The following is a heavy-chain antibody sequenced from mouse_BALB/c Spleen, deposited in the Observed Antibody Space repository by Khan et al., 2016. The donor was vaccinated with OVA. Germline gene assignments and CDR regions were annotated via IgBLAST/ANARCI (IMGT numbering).Heavy chain of an antibody. D-gene: IGHD1-1*01. Sequence: EVQLQESGPSLVKPSQTLSLSCSVTGDSITSGFWNWIRKFPGNKFEYLGYITYSGNIYYNPSLKSRISITRDTSKSQYYLQLNSVTTEDTATYYCASSYGSWAMDYWGQGTSVTGSS. CDR3: ASSYGSWAMDY. J-gene: IGHJ4*01. V-gene: IGHV3-8*02. CDR1: GDSITSGF. CDR2: ITYSGNI.